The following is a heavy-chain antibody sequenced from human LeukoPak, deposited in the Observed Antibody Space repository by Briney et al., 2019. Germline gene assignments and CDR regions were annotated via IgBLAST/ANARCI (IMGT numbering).Heavy chain of an antibody. J-gene: IGHJ4*02. V-gene: IGHV3-21*01. D-gene: IGHD6-19*01. CDR3: ARWDSSGWYEDY. CDR2: ISSSSSYI. Sequence: GGSLRLSCAASGFTFSSYSMNWVRQAPGKGLEWVSSISSSSSYIYYADSVKGRFTISRDNAKNSLYLQMNSLRAEDTAVYYCARWDSSGWYEDYWGQGTLVTVSS. CDR1: GFTFSSYS.